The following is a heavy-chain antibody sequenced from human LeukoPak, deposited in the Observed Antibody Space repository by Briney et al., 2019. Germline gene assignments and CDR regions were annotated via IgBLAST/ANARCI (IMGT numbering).Heavy chain of an antibody. J-gene: IGHJ6*02. Sequence: GASVKVSCKASGYTFTGYYMHWVRQAPGQGLEWMGWINPNSGGTNYAQKFQGRVTMTRDTSISTAYMELSRLRSDDTAVYYCARDPAVAVRDYYYYGMDVWGQGTTVTVSS. D-gene: IGHD6-19*01. CDR1: GYTFTGYY. CDR2: INPNSGGT. V-gene: IGHV1-2*02. CDR3: ARDPAVAVRDYYYYGMDV.